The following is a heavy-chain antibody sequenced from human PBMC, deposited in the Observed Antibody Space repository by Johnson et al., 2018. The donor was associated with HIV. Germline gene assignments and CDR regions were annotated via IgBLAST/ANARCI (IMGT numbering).Heavy chain of an antibody. J-gene: IGHJ3*02. CDR2: ISWDGGST. CDR1: GFTFDDYA. Sequence: VQLVESGGVVVQPGGSLRLSCAASGFTFDDYAMHWVRQAPGKGLEWVSLISWDGGSTYYADSVKGRFTISRDNSKNSLYLQMNSLRAEDTALYYCAKGTGSGWSGSLDAFYIWGQGTMVTVSS. V-gene: IGHV3-43D*03. CDR3: AKGTGSGWSGSLDAFYI. D-gene: IGHD6-19*01.